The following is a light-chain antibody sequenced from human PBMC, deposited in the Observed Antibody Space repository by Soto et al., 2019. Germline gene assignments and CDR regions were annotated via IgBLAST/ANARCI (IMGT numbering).Light chain of an antibody. CDR2: DVS. Sequence: QSALTQPASVSGSPGQSITISCTGTSSDVGGYNYVSWYQQYPGKAPKLMIFDVSNRPSGISNRFSGSKSGNTASLTISGLQAEDEADYYCSSKTSDSALVVFGGGTQLTVL. CDR1: SSDVGGYNY. CDR3: SSKTSDSALVV. V-gene: IGLV2-14*01. J-gene: IGLJ2*01.